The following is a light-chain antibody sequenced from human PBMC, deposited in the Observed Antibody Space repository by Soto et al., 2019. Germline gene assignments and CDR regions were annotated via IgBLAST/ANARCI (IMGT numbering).Light chain of an antibody. CDR1: QSISTW. CDR3: QQYNIYPLYT. CDR2: RAS. J-gene: IGKJ2*01. Sequence: DIQMTQSPSTLSASVGDRVTITCRASQSISTWLAWYQQKPGKAPKLLIYRASSLESGVPSRFSGSGSGTEFTLTISSLQPDDFATYYCQQYNIYPLYTFGQGTKVEIK. V-gene: IGKV1-5*03.